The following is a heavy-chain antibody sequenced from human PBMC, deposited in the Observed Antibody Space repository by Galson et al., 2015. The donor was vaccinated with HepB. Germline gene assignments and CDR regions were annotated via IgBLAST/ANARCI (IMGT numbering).Heavy chain of an antibody. CDR1: GFTFSSYS. Sequence: SLRLSCAASGFTFSSYSMNWVRQAPGKGLEWVSSISSSSSYIYYADSVKGRFTISRDSAKNSLYLQMNSLRAEDTAAYYCAREGDSSGWYNFEDYFDYWGQGTLVTVSS. V-gene: IGHV3-21*01. CDR2: ISSSSSYI. CDR3: AREGDSSGWYNFEDYFDY. J-gene: IGHJ4*02. D-gene: IGHD6-19*01.